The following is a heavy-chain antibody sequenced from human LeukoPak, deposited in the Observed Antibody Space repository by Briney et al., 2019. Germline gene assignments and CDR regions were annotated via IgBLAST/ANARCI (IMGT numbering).Heavy chain of an antibody. CDR1: GFAFSTYG. CDR2: VQVDGSHK. Sequence: GGSLRLSCATSGFAFSTYGMHWVRRAPGKGLEWVALVQVDGSHKYYADSVKGRFTISRDNAKNSLYLQMNSLRAEDTAVYYCARGLNGYSYGYAFDIWGQGTMVTVSS. D-gene: IGHD5-18*01. CDR3: ARGLNGYSYGYAFDI. J-gene: IGHJ3*02. V-gene: IGHV3-30*02.